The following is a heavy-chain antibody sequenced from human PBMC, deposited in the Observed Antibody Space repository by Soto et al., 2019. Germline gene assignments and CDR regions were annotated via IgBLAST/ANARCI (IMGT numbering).Heavy chain of an antibody. D-gene: IGHD2-2*02. J-gene: IGHJ4*02. CDR3: AREVPVVVVPAAIDHFDY. V-gene: IGHV3-21*01. CDR1: GFTFSSYS. CDR2: ISSSSSYI. Sequence: LSLTCAASGFTFSSYSMNWVRQAPGKGLEWVSSISSSSSYIYYADSVKGRFTISRDNAKNSLYLQMNSLRAEDTAVYYCAREVPVVVVPAAIDHFDYWGQGTLVTVSS.